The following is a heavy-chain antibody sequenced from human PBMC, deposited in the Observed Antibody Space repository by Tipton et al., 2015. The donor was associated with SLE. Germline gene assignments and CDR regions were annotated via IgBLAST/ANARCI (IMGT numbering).Heavy chain of an antibody. CDR3: ARIPIEYTSAFDI. CDR1: GGSISSHY. CDR2: IYYSGST. D-gene: IGHD6-6*01. V-gene: IGHV4-59*11. J-gene: IGHJ3*02. Sequence: TLSLTCTVSGGSISSHYWSWIRQPPGKGLEWIGYIYYSGSTNYNPSLTSRGTISVDTSKNQFSLKLSSVTAADTAVYYCARIPIEYTSAFDIWSQGTMVTVSS.